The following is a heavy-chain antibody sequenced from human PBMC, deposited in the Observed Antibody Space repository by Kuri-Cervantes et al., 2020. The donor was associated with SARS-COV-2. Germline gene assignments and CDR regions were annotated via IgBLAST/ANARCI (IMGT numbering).Heavy chain of an antibody. D-gene: IGHD3-10*01. CDR2: IRSNTNNYAP. CDR3: TIRLNAACSGSFDY. V-gene: IGHV3-73*01. Sequence: GGSLRLSCAALGWSFSGYNWSGFRQPPGKGLDWVGRIRSNTNNYAPTLAAAVRGRFSISRDESKTTYIQMNSLKTEGTAMYCCTIRLNAACSGSFDYWGPGTLVTVSS. CDR1: GWSFSGYN. J-gene: IGHJ4*02.